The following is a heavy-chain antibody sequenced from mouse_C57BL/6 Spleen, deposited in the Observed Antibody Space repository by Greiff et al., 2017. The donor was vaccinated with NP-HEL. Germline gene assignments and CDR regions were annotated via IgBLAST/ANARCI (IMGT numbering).Heavy chain of an antibody. V-gene: IGHV1-7*01. J-gene: IGHJ4*01. D-gene: IGHD2-2*01. CDR1: GYTFTSYW. Sequence: QVQLKQSGAELAKPGASVKLSCKASGYTFTSYWMHWVKQRPGQGLEWIGYINPSSGYTKYNQKFKDKATLTADKSSSTAYMQLSSLTYEDSAVYYCAREGLRERGAMDYWGQGTSVTVSS. CDR3: AREGLRERGAMDY. CDR2: INPSSGYT.